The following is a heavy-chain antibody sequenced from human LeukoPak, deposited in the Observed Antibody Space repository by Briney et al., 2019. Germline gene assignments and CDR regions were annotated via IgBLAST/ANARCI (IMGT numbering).Heavy chain of an antibody. D-gene: IGHD7-27*01. J-gene: IGHJ4*02. Sequence: PSETLSLTCTVSGGSISSYYWSWIRQPPGQGLELIGFIYYSGSTNYNPSLKSRVTISVDTSKNQFSLKLSSVTAADTAVYYCARLWGETYYFDYWGQGTLVTVSS. CDR2: IYYSGST. V-gene: IGHV4-59*08. CDR3: ARLWGETYYFDY. CDR1: GGSISSYY.